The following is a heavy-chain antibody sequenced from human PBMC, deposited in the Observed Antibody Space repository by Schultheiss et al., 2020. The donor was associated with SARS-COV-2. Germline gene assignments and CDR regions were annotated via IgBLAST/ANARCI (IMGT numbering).Heavy chain of an antibody. CDR1: GGSISSYY. CDR2: IDYSGST. D-gene: IGHD3-10*01. CDR3: ARHAPSYYYGSGGRYYYGMDV. V-gene: IGHV4-59*08. J-gene: IGHJ6*02. Sequence: SETLSLTCTVSGGSISSYYWSWIRQPPGKGLEWIGYIDYSGSTNYNPSLKSRVTISVDTSKNQFSLKLSAVTAADTAVYYCARHAPSYYYGSGGRYYYGMDVWGQGTTVTVSS.